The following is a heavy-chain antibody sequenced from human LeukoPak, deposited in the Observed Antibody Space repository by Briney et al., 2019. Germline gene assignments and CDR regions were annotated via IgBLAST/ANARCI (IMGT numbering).Heavy chain of an antibody. CDR1: GFTFSSYG. CDR2: ISGSGTNT. V-gene: IGHV3-23*01. Sequence: GGSLRLSCAASGFTFSSYGMSWVRQAPGKGLEWVSGISGSGTNTNYADSVKGRFTISRDNSKNTVYLQMKSLRAEDTAVYYCAKSSRPVTAMAFFDYWGQGTLVTVST. CDR3: AKSSRPVTAMAFFDY. J-gene: IGHJ4*02. D-gene: IGHD5-18*01.